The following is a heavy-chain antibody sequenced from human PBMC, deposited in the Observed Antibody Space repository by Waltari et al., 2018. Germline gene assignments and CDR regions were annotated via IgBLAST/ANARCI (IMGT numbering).Heavy chain of an antibody. V-gene: IGHV1-69*01. J-gene: IGHJ5*02. CDR2: IIPISGTE. Sequence: QVQLVQSGAEVKNPGSTLKVSCKTSGGAFSTYAISWVRQAPGQGLEWMGIIPISGTEDYSQKFQGRITITADESTSTAYMELSGLKSDDTAVYYCATFGGNSNWFDPWGQGTLVTVSS. CDR3: ATFGGNSNWFDP. D-gene: IGHD1-7*01. CDR1: GGAFSTYA.